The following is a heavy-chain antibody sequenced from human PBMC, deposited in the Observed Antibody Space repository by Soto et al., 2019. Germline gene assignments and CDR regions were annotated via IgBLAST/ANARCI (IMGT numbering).Heavy chain of an antibody. V-gene: IGHV4-59*01. D-gene: IGHD1-7*01. CDR2: IYYSGST. CDR3: ARDTLYNWNYRHWFDP. CDR1: GGSISSYY. J-gene: IGHJ5*02. Sequence: SETLSLTCTVSGGSISSYYWSWIRQPPGKGLEWIGYIYYSGSTNYNPSLKSRVTISVDTSKNQFSLKLSSVTAADTAVYYCARDTLYNWNYRHWFDPWGQGTLVTVSS.